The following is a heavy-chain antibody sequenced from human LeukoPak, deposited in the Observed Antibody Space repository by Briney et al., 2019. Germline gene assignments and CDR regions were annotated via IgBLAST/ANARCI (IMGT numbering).Heavy chain of an antibody. CDR3: ARGWPHLERRDCFDY. CDR2: ISTYKDDT. D-gene: IGHD1-1*01. CDR1: GYSFTNYG. Sequence: GASVKVSCKASGYSFTNYGISWVRQAPGQGLEWMGWISTYKDDTNYAQKIQGRVIMTKDTSTSTVYMELRSLRHDDTAVYYCARGWPHLERRDCFDYWGQGTLVTVSS. V-gene: IGHV1-18*01. J-gene: IGHJ4*02.